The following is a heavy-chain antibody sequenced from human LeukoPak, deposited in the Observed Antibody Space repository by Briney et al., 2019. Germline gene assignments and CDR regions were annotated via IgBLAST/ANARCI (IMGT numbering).Heavy chain of an antibody. Sequence: ETSETLSLTCTVSGGSISSYYWSWIRQPPGKGLEWIGYIYYSGSTNYNPSLKSRVTISVDTSKNQFSLKLSSVTAADTAVYYCARGVDYALLFFDYWGQGTLVTVSS. J-gene: IGHJ4*02. CDR2: IYYSGST. CDR1: GGSISSYY. D-gene: IGHD4-17*01. V-gene: IGHV4-59*01. CDR3: ARGVDYALLFFDY.